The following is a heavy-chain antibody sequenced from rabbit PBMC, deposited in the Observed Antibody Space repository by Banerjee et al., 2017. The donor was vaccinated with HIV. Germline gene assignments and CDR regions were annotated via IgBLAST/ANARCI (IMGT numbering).Heavy chain of an antibody. CDR3: ARARSAGFNYATDFRLDL. V-gene: IGHV1S47*01. CDR1: GIDFSDYG. CDR2: IYPDYGST. D-gene: IGHD6-1*01. J-gene: IGHJ3*01. Sequence: QEQLVESGGSLVTLGGSLKLSCTVSGIDFSDYGVSWVRQAPGTGLDWIAYIYPDYGSTHYASWVNGRFTISLDNAQNTVTLQVTSLTAADTATYFCARARSAGFNYATDFRLDLWGPGTLVTVS.